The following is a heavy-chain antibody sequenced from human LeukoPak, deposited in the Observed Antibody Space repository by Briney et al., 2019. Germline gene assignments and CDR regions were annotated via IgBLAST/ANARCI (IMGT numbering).Heavy chain of an antibody. Sequence: SETLSLTCTVSGGSSSSNYWSWIRQPPGKGLEWIGEINHSGSTNYNPSLKSRVTISVDTSKNQFSLKLSSVTAADTAVYYCASNYLVGHDAFDIWGQGTVVTVSS. CDR1: GGSSSSNY. D-gene: IGHD1-26*01. J-gene: IGHJ3*02. CDR3: ASNYLVGHDAFDI. CDR2: INHSGST. V-gene: IGHV4-34*01.